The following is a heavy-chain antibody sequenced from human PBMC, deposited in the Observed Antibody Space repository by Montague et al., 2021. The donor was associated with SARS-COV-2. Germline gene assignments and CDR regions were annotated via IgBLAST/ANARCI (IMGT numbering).Heavy chain of an antibody. V-gene: IGHV4-38-2*02. CDR2: IYHSGST. J-gene: IGHJ4*02. CDR1: GSSISSGYY. D-gene: IGHD2-2*01. CDR3: ARSQDCSTTCCHFGY. Sequence: SETLSLTCTVSGSSISSGYYWGWIRQPPWKGLEWIGSIYHSGSTXXNPXXXSRVTISVDTPKNQFSLKLSSVTAADTAVYYCARSQDCSTTCCHFGYWGQGTLVTVSS.